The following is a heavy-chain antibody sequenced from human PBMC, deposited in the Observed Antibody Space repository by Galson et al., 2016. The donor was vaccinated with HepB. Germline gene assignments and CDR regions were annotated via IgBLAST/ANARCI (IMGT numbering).Heavy chain of an antibody. CDR1: GFVFSDYT. CDR3: AIIAGTYYFDS. V-gene: IGHV3-23*01. J-gene: IGHJ4*02. D-gene: IGHD2-21*01. Sequence: SLRLSCAASGFVFSDYTMNWVRQTPGKGLELVSAIRGGGSSTYYYSDSVKGRFTISRDDSKNTLYLQMNNLRAEDTAVYYCAIIAGTYYFDSWGQGTLVTVSS. CDR2: IRGGGSST.